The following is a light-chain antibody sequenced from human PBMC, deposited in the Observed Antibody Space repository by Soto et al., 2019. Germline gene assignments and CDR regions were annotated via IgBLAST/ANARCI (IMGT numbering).Light chain of an antibody. CDR3: ATWDRSLSVGV. J-gene: IGLJ2*01. V-gene: IGLV1-51*01. CDR1: SSNIGNNY. CDR2: DND. Sequence: QSLLTQPHSVSAAPGQKVTISCSGSSSNIGNNYVFWYQQLPGTAPKLLIYDNDKRPSGIPDRFSGSKSGTSATLGITGLQTGDEADYYCATWDRSLSVGVFGGGTQLTVL.